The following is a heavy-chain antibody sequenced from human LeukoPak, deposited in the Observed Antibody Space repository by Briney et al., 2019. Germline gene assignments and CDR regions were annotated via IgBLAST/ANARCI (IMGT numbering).Heavy chain of an antibody. CDR3: ARDRPNWGIDC. CDR2: ISSSGSGSIT. J-gene: IGHJ4*02. Sequence: GGSLRLSCAASGFTFSSYSMNWVRQAPGKGLEWVSSISSSGSGSITYYADSVKGRFTMSRDNAKNSLYLHMNSLRDEDTAVYYCARDRPNWGIDCWGQGTLVTVSS. CDR1: GFTFSSYS. D-gene: IGHD7-27*01. V-gene: IGHV3-48*02.